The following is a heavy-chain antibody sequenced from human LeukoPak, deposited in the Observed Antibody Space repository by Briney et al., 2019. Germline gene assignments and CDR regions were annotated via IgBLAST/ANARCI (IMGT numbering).Heavy chain of an antibody. Sequence: SETLSLTCTVSGGSISSSSYYWGWIRQPPGKGLEWIGSIYYSGSTYYNPSLKSRVTISVDTSKNQFSLKLSSVTAADTAVYYYARAIAGGYSSSWYMDYWGQGTLVTVSS. V-gene: IGHV4-39*01. CDR1: GGSISSSSYY. CDR3: ARAIAGGYSSSWYMDY. CDR2: IYYSGST. D-gene: IGHD6-13*01. J-gene: IGHJ4*02.